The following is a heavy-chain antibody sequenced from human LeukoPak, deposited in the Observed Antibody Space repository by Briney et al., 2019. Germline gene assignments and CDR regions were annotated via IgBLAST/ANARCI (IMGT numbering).Heavy chain of an antibody. CDR2: ISYDGGNK. CDR1: GFTFSSYA. J-gene: IGHJ4*02. CDR3: AKDMWWFGELSNLDFDY. D-gene: IGHD3-10*01. Sequence: GGSLRLSCAASGFTFSSYAMHWVRQAPGKGLEWVAVISYDGGNKYFSDSVKGRFTISRDNSKNTLYLQMNSLRPEDTAVYYCAKDMWWFGELSNLDFDYWGQGTLVTVSS. V-gene: IGHV3-30*04.